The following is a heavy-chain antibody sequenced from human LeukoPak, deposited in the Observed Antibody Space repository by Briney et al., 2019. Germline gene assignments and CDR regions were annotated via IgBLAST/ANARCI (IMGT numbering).Heavy chain of an antibody. V-gene: IGHV2-5*01. CDR1: GFSLSTSGVG. CDR2: IWNDDK. J-gene: IGHJ4*02. Sequence: SGPTLVNPTQTLTLTCTFSGFSLSTSGVGVGWIRQPPGKALEWLALIWNDDKRYSPSLKSRLTITKDTSKNQVVLTMTNMDPVDTATYYCAHTQPYSSSNDFDYWGQGTLVTVSS. D-gene: IGHD6-13*01. CDR3: AHTQPYSSSNDFDY.